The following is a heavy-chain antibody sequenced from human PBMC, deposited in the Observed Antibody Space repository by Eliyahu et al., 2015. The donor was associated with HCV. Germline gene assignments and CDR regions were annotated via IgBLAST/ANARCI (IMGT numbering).Heavy chain of an antibody. V-gene: IGHV4-39*01. Sequence: QLQLQESGPGLVKPSETLSLTCTVSGGXIRSSXYYWGWIRQPPGKGLEWIGSIYYSGSTYYNPSLKSRVTISVDTSKNQFSLKLSSVTAADTAVYYCASPGRHAIFGDGDFDYWGQGTLVTVSS. J-gene: IGHJ4*02. D-gene: IGHD3-3*01. CDR1: GGXIRSSXYY. CDR3: ASPGRHAIFGDGDFDY. CDR2: IYYSGST.